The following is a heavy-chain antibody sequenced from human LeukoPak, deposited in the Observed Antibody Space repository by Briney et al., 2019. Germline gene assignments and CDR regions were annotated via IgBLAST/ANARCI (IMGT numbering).Heavy chain of an antibody. CDR2: INPNSGGT. CDR3: ARTDSSGYTLGY. CDR1: GYTFTGYY. J-gene: IGHJ4*02. Sequence: ASVKASCKASGYTFTGYYMHWVRQAPGQGLEWMGWINPNSGGTNYAQKFQGRVTMTRDTSISTAYMELSRLRSDDTAVYYCARTDSSGYTLGYWGQGTLVTVSS. V-gene: IGHV1-2*02. D-gene: IGHD3-22*01.